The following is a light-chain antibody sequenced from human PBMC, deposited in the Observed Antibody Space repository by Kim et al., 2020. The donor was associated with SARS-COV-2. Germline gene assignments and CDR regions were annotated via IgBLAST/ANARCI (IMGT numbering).Light chain of an antibody. CDR1: SSDVGGYNY. CDR3: SSYTSSSALVV. CDR2: DVS. J-gene: IGLJ2*01. Sequence: QSALTQPASVSGSPGQSITISCSGTSSDVGGYNYVSWYQQHPGKAPKLMISDVSNRPSGVSSRFSGSKSGNTASLTISGLQAEDKSDYYCSSYTSSSALVVFGGGTQLTVL. V-gene: IGLV2-14*03.